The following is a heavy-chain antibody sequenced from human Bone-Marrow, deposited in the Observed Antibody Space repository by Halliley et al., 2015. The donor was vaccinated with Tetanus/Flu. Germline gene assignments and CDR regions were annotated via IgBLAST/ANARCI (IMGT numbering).Heavy chain of an antibody. CDR1: GFTFSDHY. CDR2: ISSSGTST. CDR3: ARIYFYDTSVYAQPAYYYYFDY. J-gene: IGHJ4*02. Sequence: SLRLSCVASGFTFSDHYMSWIRQAPGKGLEWVAYISSSGTSTSYADSVKGRFSISRDNAKKSLYLQVNTLRAEDTAVYFCARIYFYDTSVYAQPAYYYYFDYWGQGTLVTVSS. D-gene: IGHD3-22*01. V-gene: IGHV3-11*06.